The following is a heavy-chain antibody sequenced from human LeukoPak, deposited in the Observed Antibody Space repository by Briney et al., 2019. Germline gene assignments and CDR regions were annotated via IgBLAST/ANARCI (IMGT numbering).Heavy chain of an antibody. Sequence: PGGSLRLSCAASGFTFSSYAMSWVRQAPGKGLEWVSAISGSGGSTYYADSVKGRFTISRDNSKNTLYLQMNSLRAEDTAVYYCAGLGAAVAGTIYYYGMDVWGQGTTVTVSS. V-gene: IGHV3-23*01. CDR2: ISGSGGST. CDR1: GFTFSSYA. J-gene: IGHJ6*02. CDR3: AGLGAAVAGTIYYYGMDV. D-gene: IGHD6-19*01.